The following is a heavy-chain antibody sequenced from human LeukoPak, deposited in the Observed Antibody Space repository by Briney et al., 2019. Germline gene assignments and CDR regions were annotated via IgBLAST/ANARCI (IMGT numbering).Heavy chain of an antibody. CDR1: IFSFREYY. CDR3: AKGRRTGFVDY. D-gene: IGHD1-1*01. V-gene: IGHV3-30*18. J-gene: IGHJ4*02. CDR2: ITNDGSRQ. Sequence: PGGSLRLSCETSIFSFREYYLHSVRVAPGKGREWLAVITNDGSRQYYADSVKGRFTVSRDNSKSLLFLQMESLRHDDTGIYYCAKGRRTGFVDYWGQGALVTVSS.